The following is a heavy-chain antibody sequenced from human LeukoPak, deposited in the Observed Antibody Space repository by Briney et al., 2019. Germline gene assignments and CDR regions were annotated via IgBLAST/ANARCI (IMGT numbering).Heavy chain of an antibody. CDR2: INHRGDI. CDR1: GGSFRGYY. V-gene: IGHV4-34*01. Sequence: SETLSLTCKVYGGSFRGYYWSWIRQPPGKGLEWIGEINHRGDINNNPSLKSRVTMSVQTSKNQFSLKPTSVTAADTAVYYCARPHSTFFDQDAAYYFDYWGQGTLVTVSS. CDR3: ARPHSTFFDQDAAYYFDY. J-gene: IGHJ4*02. D-gene: IGHD3-9*01.